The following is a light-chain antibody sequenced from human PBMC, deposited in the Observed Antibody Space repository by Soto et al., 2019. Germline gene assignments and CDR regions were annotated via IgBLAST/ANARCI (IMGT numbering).Light chain of an antibody. CDR3: RQYGSSRT. J-gene: IGKJ1*01. CDR1: QSVSSSY. V-gene: IGKV3-20*01. Sequence: EIVLTQSPGTLSLSPGERATLSCRASQSVSSSYLAWYQQKPGQAPRLLIYGASSRATGIPDRFSGSGSGTGFTLTISRLEPEDFAVYYCRQYGSSRTFGQGTKVEIK. CDR2: GAS.